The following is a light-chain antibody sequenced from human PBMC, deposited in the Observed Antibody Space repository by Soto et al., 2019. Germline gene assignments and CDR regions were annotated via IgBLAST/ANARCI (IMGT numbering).Light chain of an antibody. Sequence: EIVSTQSPGTLSLSPGERAPLSCRASPSISNTYLAWYQQKPGEAPRLLIFAASSRATSVLDRFSGGGSGADFTLIISRLEPEDSAVYYCHQHYTPPRAFGQGTKLDI. CDR1: PSISNTY. J-gene: IGKJ1*01. CDR2: AAS. CDR3: HQHYTPPRA. V-gene: IGKV3-20*01.